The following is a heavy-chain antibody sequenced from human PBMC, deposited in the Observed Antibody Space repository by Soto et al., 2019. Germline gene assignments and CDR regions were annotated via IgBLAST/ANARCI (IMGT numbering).Heavy chain of an antibody. CDR3: ARHNSGSYTPRLDP. Sequence: PSETLSLTCTVSGGSIRSSGYCWGWIRQPPGKGLEWIGRIHNSGSTYYNPSLKSRVTISVDTSKSQFSLKLTSVTAADTAVYYCARHNSGSYTPRLDPWGQGPLVTVSS. V-gene: IGHV4-39*01. D-gene: IGHD1-26*01. CDR2: IHNSGST. CDR1: GGSIRSSGYC. J-gene: IGHJ5*02.